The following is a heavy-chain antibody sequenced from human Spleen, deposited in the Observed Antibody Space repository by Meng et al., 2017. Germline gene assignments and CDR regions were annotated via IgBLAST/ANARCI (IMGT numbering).Heavy chain of an antibody. Sequence: GSLRLSCTVSGGSISSYYWSWIRQPPGKGLEWIGYIYYSGSTNYNPSLKSRVTISVDTSKNQFSLKLSSVTAADTAVYYCAREVRGDYALNWFDPWGQGTLVTVSS. V-gene: IGHV4-59*01. J-gene: IGHJ5*02. CDR3: AREVRGDYALNWFDP. CDR1: GGSISSYY. CDR2: IYYSGST. D-gene: IGHD4-17*01.